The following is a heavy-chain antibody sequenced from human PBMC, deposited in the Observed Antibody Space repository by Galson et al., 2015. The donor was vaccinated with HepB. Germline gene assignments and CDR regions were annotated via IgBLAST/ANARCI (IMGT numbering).Heavy chain of an antibody. CDR3: ARGLGRGLDY. V-gene: IGHV4-34*01. Sequence: LSLTCAVYGGSFSGYYWSWIRQPPGKGLEWIGEINHSGSTNYNPSLKSRVTISVDTSKNQFSLKLSSVTAADTAVYYCARGLGRGLDYWGQGTLVTVSS. J-gene: IGHJ4*02. CDR2: INHSGST. CDR1: GGSFSGYY. D-gene: IGHD1-26*01.